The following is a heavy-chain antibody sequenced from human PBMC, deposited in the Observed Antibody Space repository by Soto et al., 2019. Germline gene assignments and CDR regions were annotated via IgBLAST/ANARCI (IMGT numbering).Heavy chain of an antibody. CDR1: GFTVSSNY. J-gene: IGHJ4*02. Sequence: GGSLRLSCAASGFTVSSNYMSWVRQAPGKGLEWVSVIYSGGSTYYADSVKGRFTISRDNSKNTLYLQMNSLRAEDTAVYYCASPGYSSGWSLYYFDDWGQGTLVTVSS. D-gene: IGHD6-19*01. CDR2: IYSGGST. CDR3: ASPGYSSGWSLYYFDD. V-gene: IGHV3-66*01.